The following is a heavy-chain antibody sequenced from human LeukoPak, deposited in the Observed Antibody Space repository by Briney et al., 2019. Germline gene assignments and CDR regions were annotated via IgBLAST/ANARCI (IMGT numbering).Heavy chain of an antibody. CDR2: INTDGSTT. V-gene: IGHV3-74*01. CDR3: ASDTAVGY. Sequence: GGSLRLSCAVSGFTFRNYWMHWVRQAPGKGLMWVSRINTDGSTTYYADSVKGRFTTSRDNAKNTVYLQMTSLRAENTGVYFCASDTAVGYWGRGTQVTVSS. J-gene: IGHJ4*02. D-gene: IGHD1-26*01. CDR1: GFTFRNYW.